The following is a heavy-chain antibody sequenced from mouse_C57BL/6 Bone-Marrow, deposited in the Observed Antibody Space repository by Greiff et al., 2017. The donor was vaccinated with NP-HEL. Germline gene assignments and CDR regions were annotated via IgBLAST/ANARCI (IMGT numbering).Heavy chain of an antibody. Sequence: EVKLVESGEGLVKPGGSLKLSCAASGFTFSSYAMSWVRQTPEKRLEWVAYISSGGDYIYYADTVKGRFTISRDNARNTLYLQMSSLKSEDTAMYYCTRDGTYYSNYGYFDVWGTGTTVTVSS. CDR1: GFTFSSYA. D-gene: IGHD2-5*01. CDR2: ISSGGDYI. J-gene: IGHJ1*03. V-gene: IGHV5-9-1*02. CDR3: TRDGTYYSNYGYFDV.